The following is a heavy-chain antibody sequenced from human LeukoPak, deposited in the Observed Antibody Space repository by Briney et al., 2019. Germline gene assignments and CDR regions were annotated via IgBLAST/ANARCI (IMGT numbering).Heavy chain of an antibody. CDR1: GFTFSSYA. Sequence: GGSLRLSCAASGFTFSSYAMSWARQAPGKGLEWVSAISGSGGSTYYADSVKGRFTISRDNSKNTLYLQMNSLRAEDTAVYYCAKDPGYYYDSSGYYPWGQGTLVTVSS. CDR2: ISGSGGST. J-gene: IGHJ5*02. D-gene: IGHD3-22*01. V-gene: IGHV3-23*01. CDR3: AKDPGYYYDSSGYYP.